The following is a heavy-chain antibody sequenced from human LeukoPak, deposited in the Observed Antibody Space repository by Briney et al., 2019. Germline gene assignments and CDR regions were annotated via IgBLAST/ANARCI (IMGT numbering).Heavy chain of an antibody. CDR3: ARGVYGPAFNWFDP. Sequence: PSETLSLTCTVSGYSISSGYYWGWIRQPPGKGLEWIGRIYTSGSTNYNPSLKSRVTMSVDTSKNQFSLKLSSVTAADTAVYYCARGVYGPAFNWFDPWGQGTLVTVSS. J-gene: IGHJ5*02. CDR1: GYSISSGYY. CDR2: IYTSGST. D-gene: IGHD2/OR15-2a*01. V-gene: IGHV4-38-2*02.